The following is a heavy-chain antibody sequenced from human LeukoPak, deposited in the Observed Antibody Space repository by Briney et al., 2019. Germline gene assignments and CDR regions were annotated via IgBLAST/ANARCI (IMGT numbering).Heavy chain of an antibody. Sequence: GASVKVSCKASGYTFTSYDINWVRQAPGQGLEWMGWMNPNSGNTGYAQKFQGRVTMTRNTSISTAYMELSSLRSEDTAVYYCARFGSSSWYVGYYYYGMDVWGQGTTVTVSS. CDR1: GYTFTSYD. V-gene: IGHV1-8*01. CDR2: MNPNSGNT. CDR3: ARFGSSSWYVGYYYYGMDV. D-gene: IGHD6-13*01. J-gene: IGHJ6*02.